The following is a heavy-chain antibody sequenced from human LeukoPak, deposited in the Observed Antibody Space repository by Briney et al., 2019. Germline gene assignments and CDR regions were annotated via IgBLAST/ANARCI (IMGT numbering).Heavy chain of an antibody. Sequence: GGSLRLSCAASGFAFSSYAMNWVRQAPGKGLEWVSSVSTSGTSKYYADSVKGRFAISRDNAKNSLFLQMSGLEAEDTAVYYCVRERGGEDFDCWGQGTLVTVSS. CDR1: GFAFSSYA. CDR3: VRERGGEDFDC. CDR2: VSTSGTSK. V-gene: IGHV3-21*01. D-gene: IGHD3-16*01. J-gene: IGHJ4*02.